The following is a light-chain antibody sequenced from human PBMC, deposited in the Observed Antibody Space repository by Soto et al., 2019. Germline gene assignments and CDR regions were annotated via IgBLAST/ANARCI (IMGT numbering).Light chain of an antibody. V-gene: IGLV2-23*01. J-gene: IGLJ1*01. Sequence: QSARTQPASVSGYPGQSITISGTGSGNAVGNFGPVSWYQQHPGQVPKLIFYEGNRRPSGVSSRFSGSKSGNTASLTISGLQAEDEADYYCCSYVGARTYVFGTGTKVTVL. CDR1: GNAVGNFGP. CDR2: EGN. CDR3: CSYVGARTYV.